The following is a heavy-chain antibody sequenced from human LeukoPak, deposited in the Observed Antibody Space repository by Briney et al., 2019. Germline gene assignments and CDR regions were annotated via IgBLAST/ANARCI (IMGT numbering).Heavy chain of an antibody. CDR3: APFNHDQNMFDQ. CDR1: GYTFTDYY. CDR2: VIPSSGGT. V-gene: IGHV1-2*02. J-gene: IGHJ4*02. Sequence: ASVKVSCKASGYTFTDYYMHWVRQAPGQGLEWMGWVIPSSGGTTYAEKLQDRVAMTRDTSISTAYMELTRLTPDDTAVYYCAPFNHDQNMFDQWGQGTLVTVSS. D-gene: IGHD2/OR15-2a*01.